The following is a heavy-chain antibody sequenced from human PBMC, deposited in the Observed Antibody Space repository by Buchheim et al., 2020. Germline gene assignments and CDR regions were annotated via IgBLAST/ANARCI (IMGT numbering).Heavy chain of an antibody. J-gene: IGHJ4*02. CDR3: ARRGSGWFLDY. D-gene: IGHD6-19*01. CDR1: GFTFSSYA. CDR2: ISYDGSNK. Sequence: QVQLVESGGGVVQPGRSLRLSCAASGFTFSSYAMHWVRQAPGKGLEWVAFISYDGSNKYYADSVKGRFTISRDNSKNTLYLQMNSLRAEDTAVYYCARRGSGWFLDYWGQGTL. V-gene: IGHV3-30*04.